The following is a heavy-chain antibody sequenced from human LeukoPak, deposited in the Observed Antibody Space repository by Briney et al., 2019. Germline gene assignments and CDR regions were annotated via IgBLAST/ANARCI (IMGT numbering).Heavy chain of an antibody. CDR3: ARHVSDYYYYYMDV. D-gene: IGHD5/OR15-5a*01. CDR1: GGSISSSSYY. Sequence: SETLSLTCTVSGGSISSSSYYWGWIRQPPGKGLEWIGSIYYSGSTYYNPSLKSRVTISVDTSKNQLSLKLSSVTAADTAVYYCARHVSDYYYYYMDVWGKGTTVTVSS. CDR2: IYYSGST. V-gene: IGHV4-39*01. J-gene: IGHJ6*03.